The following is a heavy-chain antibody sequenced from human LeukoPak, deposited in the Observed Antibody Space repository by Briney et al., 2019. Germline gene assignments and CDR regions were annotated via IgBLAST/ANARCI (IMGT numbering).Heavy chain of an antibody. Sequence: ASVKVSCKASGHTFTSYAMNWVRQAPGQGLEWMGWINTNTGNPTYAQGFTGRFVFSLDTSVSTAYLQISSLKAEDTAVYYCARDWEKIAVAEGSGFDPWGQGTLVTVSS. CDR2: INTNTGNP. CDR3: ARDWEKIAVAEGSGFDP. J-gene: IGHJ5*02. CDR1: GHTFTSYA. V-gene: IGHV7-4-1*02. D-gene: IGHD6-19*01.